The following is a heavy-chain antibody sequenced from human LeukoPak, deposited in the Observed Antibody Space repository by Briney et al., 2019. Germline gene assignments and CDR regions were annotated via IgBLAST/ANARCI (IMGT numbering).Heavy chain of an antibody. D-gene: IGHD4-23*01. V-gene: IGHV4-61*02. CDR2: IYNSGTT. CDR3: ARDYGGNRPYYFDY. J-gene: IGHJ4*02. CDR1: GASVSSDVYY. Sequence: SETLSLTCTVSGASVSSDVYYWSWIRQPAGRGLAWIGRIYNSGTTNYSPSLQSRVTISVDTSKNQFSLRLSSVTAADTAIYYCARDYGGNRPYYFDYWGQGTLVTVSS.